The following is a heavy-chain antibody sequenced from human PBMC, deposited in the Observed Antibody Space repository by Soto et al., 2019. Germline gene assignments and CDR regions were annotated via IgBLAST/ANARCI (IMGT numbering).Heavy chain of an antibody. Sequence: QVQLVQSGAEVKKPGASVKVSCKASGYTFGRYGVTWVRQAPGQGLEWMGWINPYNGNAHYGQKLQGRVTMTTDTFTSTAYVELRSLRSDDTAVYYCASRIQFSGSYYGMDVWGQGTTVTVSS. CDR3: ASRIQFSGSYYGMDV. D-gene: IGHD1-26*01. V-gene: IGHV1-18*04. J-gene: IGHJ6*02. CDR1: GYTFGRYG. CDR2: INPYNGNA.